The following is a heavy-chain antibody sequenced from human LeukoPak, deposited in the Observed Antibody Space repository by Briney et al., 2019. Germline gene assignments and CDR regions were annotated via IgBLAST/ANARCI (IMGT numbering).Heavy chain of an antibody. D-gene: IGHD4/OR15-4a*01. CDR1: GFTFSRYG. Sequence: GGSLRLSCASSGFTFSRYGMHWVRQAPGKGLEWVAVISYDENNKYYAGSVKGRFTISRDNSKNTLYLQMNSLRAEDTAVYFCARDDYSDSPTYYNGMDVWGQGTAVTVSS. CDR3: ARDDYSDSPTYYNGMDV. V-gene: IGHV3-30*03. J-gene: IGHJ6*02. CDR2: ISYDENNK.